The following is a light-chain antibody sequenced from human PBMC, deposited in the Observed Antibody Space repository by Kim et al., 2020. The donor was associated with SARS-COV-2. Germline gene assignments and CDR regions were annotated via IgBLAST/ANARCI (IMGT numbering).Light chain of an antibody. CDR1: SLRSYY. CDR2: GKN. V-gene: IGLV3-19*01. CDR3: NSRDSNDNVV. J-gene: IGLJ2*01. Sequence: ALGQTVRITCQGDSLRSYYATWYQQKPGKAPILVIYGKNNRPSGIPDRFSGSSSGNTASLTITGTQAGDEADYYCNSRDSNDNVVFGGGTQLTVL.